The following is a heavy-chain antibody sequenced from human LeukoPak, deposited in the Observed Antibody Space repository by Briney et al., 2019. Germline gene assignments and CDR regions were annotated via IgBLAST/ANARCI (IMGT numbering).Heavy chain of an antibody. CDR1: GFTFSSYA. J-gene: IGHJ4*02. V-gene: IGHV3-23*01. CDR3: AKDERYYDFWSGYYKSYFDY. Sequence: PGGSLRLSCSASGFTFSSYAMSWVRQAPGKGLEWVSASRGSGGSTYYADSVKGRFTISRDNSKNTLYLQMNSLRAEDTAVYYCAKDERYYDFWSGYYKSYFDYWGQGTLVTVSS. CDR2: SRGSGGST. D-gene: IGHD3-3*01.